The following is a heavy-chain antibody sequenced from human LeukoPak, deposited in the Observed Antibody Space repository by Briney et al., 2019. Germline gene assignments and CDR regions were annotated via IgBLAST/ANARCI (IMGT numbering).Heavy chain of an antibody. CDR2: INQDGGAQ. Sequence: GGSLRLSCTASGFTSGTSLMSWVRQAPGKGLEWVANINQDGGAQYYVDSLKGRVTISRDNAKSSLYLEMNSLRSEDTGVYYCARSARWGQGTLVTVSS. V-gene: IGHV3-7*01. CDR1: GFTSGTSL. J-gene: IGHJ4*02. CDR3: ARSAR.